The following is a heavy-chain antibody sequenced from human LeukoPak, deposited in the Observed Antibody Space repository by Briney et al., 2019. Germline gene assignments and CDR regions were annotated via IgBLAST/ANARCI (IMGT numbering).Heavy chain of an antibody. CDR2: ISSRGSTI. CDR1: GFTFSSYE. D-gene: IGHD5-24*01. CDR3: TRDRRDGYNYVKAFDI. Sequence: GGSLRLSCAASGFTFSSYEMKWVRQAPGEGLEWVAYISSRGSTIYYADSVKGQLTISRDNAENSLYLQMNTLRDEDTAVYYCTRDRRDGYNYVKAFDIWGQGTMVTVSS. J-gene: IGHJ3*02. V-gene: IGHV3-48*03.